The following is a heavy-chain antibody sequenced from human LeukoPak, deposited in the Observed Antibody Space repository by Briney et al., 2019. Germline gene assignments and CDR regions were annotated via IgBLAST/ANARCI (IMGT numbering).Heavy chain of an antibody. CDR2: INPNSGGT. Sequence: GASVKVSCKASGYTFTGYYMHWVRQAPGQGIEWMGWINPNSGGTNYAQKFQGRVTMTRDTSISTAYMELSRLRSDDTAVYYCARAVRRAFITTPLDYWGQGTLVTVSS. CDR3: ARAVRRAFITTPLDY. J-gene: IGHJ4*01. V-gene: IGHV1-2*02. D-gene: IGHD3-22*01. CDR1: GYTFTGYY.